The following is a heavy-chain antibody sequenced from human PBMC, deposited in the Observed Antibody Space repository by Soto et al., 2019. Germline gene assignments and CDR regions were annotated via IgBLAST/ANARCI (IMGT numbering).Heavy chain of an antibody. CDR1: GYTFTDYY. J-gene: IGHJ5*02. CDR3: ARGGREVPRIPYDT. D-gene: IGHD3-16*01. CDR2: INPNVGGT. Sequence: QMHLVQSGAEVKKPGASVYVSCKASGYTFTDYYLHWVRQAPGQGLEWMGWINPNVGGTNYARKFQGRLTMTRDTSISTVYMKLTRLGPNDTAIYYCARGGREVPRIPYDTWGQGTLVTVSS. V-gene: IGHV1-2*02.